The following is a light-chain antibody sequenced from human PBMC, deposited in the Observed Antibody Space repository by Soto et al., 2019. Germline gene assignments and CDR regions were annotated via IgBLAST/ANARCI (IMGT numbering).Light chain of an antibody. CDR2: DAS. J-gene: IGKJ2*01. V-gene: IGKV1-5*01. CDR1: QSISRS. Sequence: DIQMTQSPSTLSASVGDRVTITCRASQSISRSLAWYQHQPGKAPKLLIYDASSLESGVPSRFSGSGSGTEFTLTISSLQPDDFATYYCQQYNSYSYTFGQGTKVDIK. CDR3: QQYNSYSYT.